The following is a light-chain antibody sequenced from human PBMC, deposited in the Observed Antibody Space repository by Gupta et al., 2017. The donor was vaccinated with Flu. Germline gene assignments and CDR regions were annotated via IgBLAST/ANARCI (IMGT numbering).Light chain of an antibody. CDR3: QQYDSSPPT. CDR1: QSVSSN. V-gene: IGKV3-20*01. J-gene: IGKJ1*01. Sequence: EIVLTPSPRTLTLSPEERATLSCRASQSVSSNLAWYQKKPGKAPRLLNRGASSRATGIPDRFSGSGSGTDFTLTISRLEPEDFAVYYCQQYDSSPPTFGQGTKVEIK. CDR2: GAS.